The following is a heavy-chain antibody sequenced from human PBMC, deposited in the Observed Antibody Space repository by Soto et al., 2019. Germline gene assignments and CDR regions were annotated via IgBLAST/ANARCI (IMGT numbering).Heavy chain of an antibody. J-gene: IGHJ6*02. V-gene: IGHV4-59*08. CDR2: IYNSGS. CDR1: GASISGHF. CDR3: AINADV. Sequence: QVQLQESGPGLVKPSETLSLTCTVSGASISGHFWSWIRQPPGKGLEWIAYIYNSGSSYNPSLTSRVTISVDTSKNQLSLKLSSVMAADSAVYYCAINADVWGQGTTVTVSS.